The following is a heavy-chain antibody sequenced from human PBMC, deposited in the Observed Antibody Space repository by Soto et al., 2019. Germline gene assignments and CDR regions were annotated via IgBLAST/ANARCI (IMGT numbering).Heavy chain of an antibody. CDR1: GDSVSSNTVA. V-gene: IGHV6-1*01. D-gene: IGHD3-16*01. CDR3: ARELTIGGGDYDF. J-gene: IGHJ4*02. Sequence: QVQLQQSGPGLVKPSQTLSITCAISGDSVSSNTVAWSWIRQSPSRGLEWLGRTYYRSKWDNDSAVSVKSRMTINPDTSKNQFSLQLNSVTPEDTAVYFCARELTIGGGDYDFWGQGTLVTVSS. CDR2: TYYRSKWDN.